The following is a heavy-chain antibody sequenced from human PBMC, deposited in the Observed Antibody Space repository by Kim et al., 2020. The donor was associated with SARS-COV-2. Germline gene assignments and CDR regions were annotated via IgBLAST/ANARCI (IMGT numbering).Heavy chain of an antibody. J-gene: IGHJ5*02. CDR1: GGSISSSSYY. V-gene: IGHV4-39*07. D-gene: IGHD2-15*01. CDR2: IYYSGST. Sequence: SETLSLTCTVSGGSISSSSYYWGWIRQPPGKGLEWIGSIYYSGSTYYNPSLKSRVTISVDTSKNQFSLKLSSVTAADTAVYYCARHNVVVVAASLLTNWFDPWGQGTLVTVSS. CDR3: ARHNVVVVAASLLTNWFDP.